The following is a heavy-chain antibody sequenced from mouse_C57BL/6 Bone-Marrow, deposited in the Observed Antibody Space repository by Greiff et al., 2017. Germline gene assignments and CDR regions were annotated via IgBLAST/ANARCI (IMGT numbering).Heavy chain of an antibody. CDR3: ARSYGSSYDYAMDY. V-gene: IGHV1-69*01. Sequence: QVQLQQPGAELVMPGASVKLSCKASGYTFTSYWMHWVKQRPGQGLEWIGEIDPSDSYTNYNQKFKGKSTLTVDKSSSTAYMQLSSLTSEDSAVYDCARSYGSSYDYAMDYWGQGTSVTVSS. D-gene: IGHD1-1*01. CDR1: GYTFTSYW. J-gene: IGHJ4*01. CDR2: IDPSDSYT.